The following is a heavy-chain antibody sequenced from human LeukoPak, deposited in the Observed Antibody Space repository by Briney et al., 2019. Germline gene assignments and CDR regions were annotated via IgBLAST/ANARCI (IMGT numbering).Heavy chain of an antibody. CDR1: GFTFSSYE. J-gene: IGHJ4*02. CDR2: ISSSGSTT. Sequence: PGGSLRLSCAVSGFTFSSYEMNWVRQAPGKGLEWVSYISSSGSTTYYADSVKGRFTISRDNAKNSLHLQMNSLRAEDTAVYYCARGLLCGSCYHTFDYWGQGTLVTVSS. CDR3: ARGLLCGSCYHTFDY. V-gene: IGHV3-48*03. D-gene: IGHD2-15*01.